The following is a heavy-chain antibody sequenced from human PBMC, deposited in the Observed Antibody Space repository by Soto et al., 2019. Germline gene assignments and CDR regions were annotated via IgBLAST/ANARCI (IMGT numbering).Heavy chain of an antibody. CDR2: INPNSGGT. D-gene: IGHD6-13*01. V-gene: IGHV1-2*04. CDR3: ARDSSSWSSDGMDV. Sequence: XSVKVSCNASGYTFTGYYMHWVRQAPGQGLEWMGWINPNSGGTNYAQKFQGWVTMTRDTSISTAYMELSRLRSDDTAVYYCARDSSSWSSDGMDVWGQGTTVTVSS. CDR1: GYTFTGYY. J-gene: IGHJ6*02.